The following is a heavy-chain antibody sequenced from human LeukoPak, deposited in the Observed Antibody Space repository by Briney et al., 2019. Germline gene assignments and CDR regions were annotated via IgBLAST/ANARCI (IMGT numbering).Heavy chain of an antibody. CDR2: IYYSGST. CDR1: GGSISSSSYY. CDR3: ARGSYGYIDQ. Sequence: PSETLSLTCTVSGGSISSSSYYWGWIRQPPGKGLEWIGSIYYSGSTYYNPSLKSRVTISVDTSKNQFSLKLSSVTAAGTAVYYCARGSYGYIDQWGQGLLVTVSS. J-gene: IGHJ4*02. D-gene: IGHD3-16*01. V-gene: IGHV4-39*07.